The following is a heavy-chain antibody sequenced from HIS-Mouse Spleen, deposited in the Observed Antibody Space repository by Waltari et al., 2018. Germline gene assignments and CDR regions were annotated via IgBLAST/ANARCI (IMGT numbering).Heavy chain of an antibody. J-gene: IGHJ4*02. CDR1: GFTFSSLG. V-gene: IGHV3-33*06. CDR3: AKGKYYFDY. CDR2: IWYDGSNK. Sequence: QVQLVESGGGVVQPGRSLRLSCAASGFTFSSLGMHWVRQAPGKGLEWVAVIWYDGSNKYYADSVKGRFTISRDNSKNTLYLQMNSLRAEDTAVYYCAKGKYYFDYWGQGTLVTVSS.